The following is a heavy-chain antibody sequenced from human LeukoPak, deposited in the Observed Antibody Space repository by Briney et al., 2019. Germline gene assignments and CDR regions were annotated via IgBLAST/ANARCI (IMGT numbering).Heavy chain of an antibody. CDR2: IYYSGST. CDR1: GGSISSSSYY. CDR3: ARGIVVVVAAIRYYYYMDV. Sequence: PSETLSLTCTVSGGSISSSSYYWGWIRQPPGKGLEWSGSIYYSGSTYYNPSLKSRVTTSVDTSKNQFSLKLSSVTAADTAVYYCARGIVVVVAAIRYYYYMDVWGKGTTVTISS. V-gene: IGHV4-39*07. D-gene: IGHD2-15*01. J-gene: IGHJ6*03.